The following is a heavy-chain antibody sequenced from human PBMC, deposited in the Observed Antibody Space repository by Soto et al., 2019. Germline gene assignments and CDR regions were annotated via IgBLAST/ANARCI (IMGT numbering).Heavy chain of an antibody. CDR2: IYHSGST. D-gene: IGHD6-13*01. V-gene: IGHV4-4*02. Sequence: QVQLQESGPGLVKPSGTLSLTCAVSGDSITSDTWWSWIRQPPGKGLQWIGEIYHSGSTKYNPSLKSRVIISVDKSKNQFSLKLSSVTAADTAVYYCARGETQQQRDYWGQGTLVTVSS. CDR3: ARGETQQQRDY. CDR1: GDSITSDTW. J-gene: IGHJ4*02.